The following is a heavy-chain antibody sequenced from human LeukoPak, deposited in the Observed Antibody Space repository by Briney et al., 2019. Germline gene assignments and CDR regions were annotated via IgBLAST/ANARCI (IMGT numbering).Heavy chain of an antibody. V-gene: IGHV7-4-1*02. Sequence: GASVKVSCKASGYTFTSYAMNWVRQAPGQGLEWMGWINTNTGNPTYAQGFTGRFVFSLDTSVSTAYLQTSSLKAEDTAVYYCARFLGGPFGYSSGWYGSYYYYGMDVWGQGTTVTVSS. J-gene: IGHJ6*02. CDR2: INTNTGNP. CDR1: GYTFTSYA. CDR3: ARFLGGPFGYSSGWYGSYYYYGMDV. D-gene: IGHD6-19*01.